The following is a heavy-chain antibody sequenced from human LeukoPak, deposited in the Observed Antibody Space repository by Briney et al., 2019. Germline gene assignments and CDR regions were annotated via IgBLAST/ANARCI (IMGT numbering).Heavy chain of an antibody. CDR2: INHSGST. J-gene: IGHJ4*02. D-gene: IGHD2-15*01. V-gene: IGHV4-34*01. CDR1: GGSFSGYY. Sequence: SETLSLTCAVYGGSFSGYYWSWIRQPPGKGLEWIGEINHSGSTNYNPSLKSRVTISVDTSKNQFSLKLSSVTAADTAVYYCARVGRVMVVAALFDYWGQGTLVTVSS. CDR3: ARVGRVMVVAALFDY.